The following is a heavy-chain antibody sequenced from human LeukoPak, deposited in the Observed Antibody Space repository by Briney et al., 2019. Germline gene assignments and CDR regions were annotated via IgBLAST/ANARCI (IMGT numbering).Heavy chain of an antibody. CDR3: GRDDEGDPHADFHI. V-gene: IGHV4-59*01. CDR1: GGAISGYY. J-gene: IGHJ3*02. Sequence: PSQTLSLTCTVSGGAISGYYWNWIRHPPGKGPEWIGHIHHSGTTTYNPFLQSRVTISLDTPKNQFSLKVSSVTAADTAVYYCGRDDEGDPHADFHIWGQGTMVTVSS. CDR2: IHHSGTT.